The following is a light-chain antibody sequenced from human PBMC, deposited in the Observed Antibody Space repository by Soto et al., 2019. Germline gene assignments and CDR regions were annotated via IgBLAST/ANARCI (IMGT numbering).Light chain of an antibody. CDR2: EVN. Sequence: QSALTQPPSASGSPGQSVTISCTGTSSDVGGYNFVSWYQQHPDKAPKLMIYEVNKRPSGVPNRFSGSKSGNTASLAITGLQTDDEADYYCQSYDSSLTLRVFGTGTKLTVL. CDR3: QSYDSSLTLRV. CDR1: SSDVGGYNF. V-gene: IGLV2-8*01. J-gene: IGLJ1*01.